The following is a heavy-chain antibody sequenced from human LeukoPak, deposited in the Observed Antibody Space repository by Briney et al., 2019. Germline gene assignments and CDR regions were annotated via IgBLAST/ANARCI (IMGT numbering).Heavy chain of an antibody. CDR1: GYTFTGYY. V-gene: IGHV1-2*06. CDR2: INPNSGGT. CDR3: ARDRGYGDYVWLFDY. Sequence: ASVKVSCKASGYTFTGYYMHWVRQAPGQGLEWMGRINPNSGGTSYAQKFQGRVTMTRDTSISTAYMELSRLRSDDTAVYYCARDRGYGDYVWLFDYWGQGTLVTVSS. D-gene: IGHD4-17*01. J-gene: IGHJ4*02.